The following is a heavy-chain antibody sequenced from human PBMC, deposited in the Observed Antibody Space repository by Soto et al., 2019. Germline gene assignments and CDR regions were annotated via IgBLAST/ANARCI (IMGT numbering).Heavy chain of an antibody. D-gene: IGHD6-13*01. CDR3: ARGRSSSFDF. CDR2: TYYKSRWYN. V-gene: IGHV6-1*01. CDR1: GDSVFSNGIA. J-gene: IGHJ4*02. Sequence: SQTLSLTCDISGDSVFSNGIAWNWIRQSPSRGLEWLGRTYYKSRWYNDYAVSVKSRLIVNLDTSKNQLSLRLNSVTAEDTAVYYCARGRSSSFDFWGQGTLVTVSS.